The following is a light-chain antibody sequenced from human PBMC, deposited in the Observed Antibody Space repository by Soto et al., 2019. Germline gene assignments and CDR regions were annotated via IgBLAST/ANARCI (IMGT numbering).Light chain of an antibody. V-gene: IGLV1-44*01. CDR1: SSNIGTNT. CDR2: SDN. J-gene: IGLJ2*01. CDR3: AAWDVSLVV. Sequence: QLVLTQPPSASGTPGQRVTISCSGSSSNIGTNTVIWYQQLPGAAPKLLIYSDNQRPSGVPDRFSGSKSGTSASLAISGLRSGDEADYFCAAWDVSLVVFGGGTKLTVL.